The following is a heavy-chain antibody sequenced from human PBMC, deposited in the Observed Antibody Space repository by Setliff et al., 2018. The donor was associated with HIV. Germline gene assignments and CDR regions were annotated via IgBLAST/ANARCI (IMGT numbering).Heavy chain of an antibody. J-gene: IGHJ4*02. Sequence: ASVKVSCKASGYTFTNYGITWVRQASGQGLEWMGWISAYSGNTNYAQKLLGRVTMTTDTSTSTAYMELRSLRSDDTAVYYCARGYCTNGFCQSFDYWGQGTLVTVSS. CDR1: GYTFTNYG. CDR2: ISAYSGNT. V-gene: IGHV1-18*01. D-gene: IGHD2-8*01. CDR3: ARGYCTNGFCQSFDY.